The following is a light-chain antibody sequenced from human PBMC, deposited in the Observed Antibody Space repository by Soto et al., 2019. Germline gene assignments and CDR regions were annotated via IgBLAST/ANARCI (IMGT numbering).Light chain of an antibody. V-gene: IGKV3-11*01. CDR3: QQYGSSQGYT. CDR2: DVS. J-gene: IGKJ2*01. Sequence: EIVLTQSPDTLSLSPGERATLSCRASQSVGTSLAWYQQKPGQAPSLLISDVSNRATGIPARFSGSGSRTDFTLTISSLEPEDFAVYYCQQYGSSQGYTFGQGTKLEIK. CDR1: QSVGTS.